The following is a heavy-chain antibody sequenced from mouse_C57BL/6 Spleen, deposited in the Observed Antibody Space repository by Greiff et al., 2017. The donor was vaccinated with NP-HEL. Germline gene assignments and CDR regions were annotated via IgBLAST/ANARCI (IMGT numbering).Heavy chain of an antibody. CDR2: IHPNSGST. D-gene: IGHD2-2*01. CDR1: GYTFTSYW. Sequence: QVQLQQPGAELVKPGASVKLSCKASGYTFTSYWMHWVKQRPGQGLEWIGMIHPNSGSTNYDEKFKSKATLTVDKSSSTAYMQLSSLTSEDSAVYYCARSTMVTTGDYFDYWGQGTTLTVSS. V-gene: IGHV1-64*01. CDR3: ARSTMVTTGDYFDY. J-gene: IGHJ2*01.